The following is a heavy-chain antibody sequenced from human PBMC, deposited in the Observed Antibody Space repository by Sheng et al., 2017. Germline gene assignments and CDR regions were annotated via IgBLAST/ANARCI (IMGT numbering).Heavy chain of an antibody. V-gene: IGHV4-38-2*02. J-gene: IGHJ4*02. Sequence: QVQLQESGPGLVKPSETLSLTCAVSGYSISSGYYWGWIRQPPGKGLEWIGSIYHSGSTYYNPSLKSRVTISVDTSKNQFSLKLSSVTAADTAVYYCARDSYGQVDYWGQGTLVTVSS. CDR1: GYSISSGYY. D-gene: IGHD5-18*01. CDR3: ARDSYGQVDY. CDR2: IYHSGST.